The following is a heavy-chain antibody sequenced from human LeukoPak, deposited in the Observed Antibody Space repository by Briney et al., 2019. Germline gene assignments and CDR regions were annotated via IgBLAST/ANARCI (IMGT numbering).Heavy chain of an antibody. CDR2: INQDGSAK. CDR3: ARDLTPTDYYDSSGDYYYGMDV. V-gene: IGHV3-7*01. Sequence: GGSLRLSCVGSGFTFRNYWMSWVRQAPGKGLEWVANINQDGSAKYFADSVKGRFTISRDNAKNSVYLQVNSLRVEDMAVYYCARDLTPTDYYDSSGDYYYGMDVWGQGTTVTVSS. CDR1: GFTFRNYW. J-gene: IGHJ6*02. D-gene: IGHD3-22*01.